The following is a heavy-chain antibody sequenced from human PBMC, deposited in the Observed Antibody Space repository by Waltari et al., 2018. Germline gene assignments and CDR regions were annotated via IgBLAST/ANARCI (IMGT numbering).Heavy chain of an antibody. CDR1: GFTFSRYS. CDR3: ARDQDYYGSGSPTY. J-gene: IGHJ4*02. D-gene: IGHD3-10*01. Sequence: EVQLVESGGGLVQPGGSLRLSCAASGFTFSRYSMNWVRQAPGKGLEWVSYISSSSSTIYYADSVKGRFTISRDNAKNSLYLQMNSLRAEDTAVYYCARDQDYYGSGSPTYWGQGTLVTVSS. CDR2: ISSSSSTI. V-gene: IGHV3-48*01.